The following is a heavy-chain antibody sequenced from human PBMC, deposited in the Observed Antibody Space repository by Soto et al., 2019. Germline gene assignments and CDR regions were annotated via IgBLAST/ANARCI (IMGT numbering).Heavy chain of an antibody. CDR2: ISYDGSNK. CDR1: GFTFSIYR. J-gene: IGHJ4*02. Sequence: GGSLRLSCADSGFTFSIYRIHWVRQAPGKGLEWVAVISYDGSNKYYADSVKGRFTISRDNSKNTLYLQMNSLRAEDTAVYYCAKDSDIVVVPAAPGAVASPDYWGQGTLVTVSS. D-gene: IGHD2-2*01. V-gene: IGHV3-30*18. CDR3: AKDSDIVVVPAAPGAVASPDY.